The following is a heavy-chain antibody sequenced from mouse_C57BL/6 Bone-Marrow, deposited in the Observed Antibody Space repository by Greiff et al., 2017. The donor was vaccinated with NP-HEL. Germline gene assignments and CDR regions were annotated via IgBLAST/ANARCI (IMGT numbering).Heavy chain of an antibody. V-gene: IGHV1-66*01. D-gene: IGHD2-3*01. J-gene: IGHJ3*01. CDR2: IYPGSGNT. CDR3: ARSGWLLRFAY. CDR1: GYSFTSYY. Sequence: QVQLQQSGPELVKPGASVKISCKASGYSFTSYYIHWVKQRPGQGLEWIGWIYPGSGNTKYNEKFKGKATLTADTSSSTAYMQLSSLTSEDSAVYYCARSGWLLRFAYWGQGTLVTVSA.